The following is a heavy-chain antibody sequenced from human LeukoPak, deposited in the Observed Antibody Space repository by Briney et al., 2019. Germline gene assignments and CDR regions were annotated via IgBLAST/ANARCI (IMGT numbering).Heavy chain of an antibody. CDR3: ANNWNSDY. Sequence: GGSLRLSCAASGFTFRSYAMTWVRQAPGKGLEWISVITGNGGSTYYADSVKGRFTISRDNTKNTLYLQMNSLRAEDTAVYYCANNWNSDYWGQGTPVTVSS. V-gene: IGHV3-23*01. CDR2: ITGNGGST. J-gene: IGHJ4*02. CDR1: GFTFRSYA. D-gene: IGHD1-1*01.